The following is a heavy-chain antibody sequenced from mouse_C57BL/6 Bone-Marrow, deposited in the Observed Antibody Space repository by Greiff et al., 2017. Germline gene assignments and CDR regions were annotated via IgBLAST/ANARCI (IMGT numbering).Heavy chain of an antibody. CDR1: GYTFTSYG. J-gene: IGHJ3*01. Sequence: VMLQQSGPELVKPGASVKLSCKASGYTFTSYGIHWVKQRPGQGLEWIGRIYPSDGSTKYNEKFKGKATLTVDTSSSTAYMNLHSLASEDSAVYISARDWFAYWGQGTPVTVSA. V-gene: IGHV1-85*01. CDR3: ARDWFAY. CDR2: IYPSDGST.